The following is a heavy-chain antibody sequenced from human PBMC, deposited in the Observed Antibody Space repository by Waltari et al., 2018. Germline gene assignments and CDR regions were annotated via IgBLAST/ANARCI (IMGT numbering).Heavy chain of an antibody. J-gene: IGHJ6*03. CDR1: GSTFTGYY. V-gene: IGHV1-2*02. CDR3: ARGGSSSWYYYYYYMDV. D-gene: IGHD6-13*01. CDR2: INPNSGGT. Sequence: QVQLVQSGAEVKKPGALVKVSCKASGSTFTGYYLHGVPQAPGQGLEWMGWINPNSGGTNYAQKFQGRVTMTRDTSISTAYMELSRLRSDDTAVYYCARGGSSSWYYYYYYMDVWGKGTTVTVSS.